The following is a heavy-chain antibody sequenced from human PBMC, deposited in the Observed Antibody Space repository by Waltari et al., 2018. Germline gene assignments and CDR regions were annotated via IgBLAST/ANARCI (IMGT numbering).Heavy chain of an antibody. D-gene: IGHD1-26*01. Sequence: DVQLVESGGGLVQPGGSLRLSCVDSGFIFSNYWMHWVRQVPGKGLLWGARSKEDGTTTNYADSGRGRFAIYRDNARSTLYLQMNSLRVEDTAIYYCIRDLAGAWGRWGQGTLVTVSS. V-gene: IGHV3-74*01. CDR3: IRDLAGAWGR. J-gene: IGHJ1*01. CDR2: SKEDGTTT. CDR1: GFIFSNYW.